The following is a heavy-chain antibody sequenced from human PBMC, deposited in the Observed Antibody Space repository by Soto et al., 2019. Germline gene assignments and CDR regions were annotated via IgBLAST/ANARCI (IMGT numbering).Heavy chain of an antibody. V-gene: IGHV1-18*01. J-gene: IGHJ4*02. CDR3: ARDKFSSTGTSFDY. CDR2: IGTYKGDT. Sequence: QVHLVQPGAEVKKPGASVKVSCKASGYTFTTYDLTWVRQPPGQGLEWVGWIGTYKGDTKYSQKLQGRVTMTIDTSTSTAYMELRSLRSDDTAVYYCARDKFSSTGTSFDYWGQGTLVTVSS. CDR1: GYTFTTYD. D-gene: IGHD2-2*01.